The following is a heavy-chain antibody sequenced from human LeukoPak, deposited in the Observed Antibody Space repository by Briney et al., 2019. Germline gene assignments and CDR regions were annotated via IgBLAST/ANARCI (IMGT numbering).Heavy chain of an antibody. D-gene: IGHD3-22*01. CDR3: ASYYYDSSGYFGCY. Sequence: PGGSLRLSCAASGFTFSSYAMSWVRQAPGKGLEWVSAISGSGGSTYYADSVKGRFTISRDNSKNTLYLQMNSLRAEDTAVYYCASYYYDSSGYFGCYWGQGTLVTASS. J-gene: IGHJ4*02. CDR1: GFTFSSYA. V-gene: IGHV3-23*01. CDR2: ISGSGGST.